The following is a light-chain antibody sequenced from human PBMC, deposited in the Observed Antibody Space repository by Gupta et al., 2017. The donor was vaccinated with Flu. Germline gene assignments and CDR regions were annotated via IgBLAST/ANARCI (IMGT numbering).Light chain of an antibody. CDR2: DAV. Sequence: EIVLTQSPATLSLSPGERAALSCRASQNINTYVAWYQQKPGQAPRLLIYDAVNRATGIPARFSGSGSGTDFTLTISSLEPEDLAVYYCQQHSNWPLTFGGGTKIEIK. CDR3: QQHSNWPLT. CDR1: QNINTY. J-gene: IGKJ4*01. V-gene: IGKV3-11*01.